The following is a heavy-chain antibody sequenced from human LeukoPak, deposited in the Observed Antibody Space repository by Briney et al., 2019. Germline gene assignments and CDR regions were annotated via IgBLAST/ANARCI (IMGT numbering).Heavy chain of an antibody. Sequence: PSETLSLTCTVSGGSISSYYWSWIRQPPGKGLEWIGYIYYSGSTNYNPSLKSRVTVSVDTSKNQFSLKLSSVTAADTAVYYCARAEFYCSSTSCYPGFDYWGQGTLVTVSS. CDR2: IYYSGST. D-gene: IGHD2-2*01. CDR1: GGSISSYY. V-gene: IGHV4-59*01. J-gene: IGHJ4*02. CDR3: ARAEFYCSSTSCYPGFDY.